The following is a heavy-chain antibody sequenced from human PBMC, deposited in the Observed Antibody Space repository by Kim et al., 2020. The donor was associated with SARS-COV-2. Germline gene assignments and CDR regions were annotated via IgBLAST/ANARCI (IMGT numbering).Heavy chain of an antibody. J-gene: IGHJ4*02. D-gene: IGHD3-9*01. V-gene: IGHV3-49*03. CDR2: ISCKACGGTT. Sequence: GGSLRLSCTASGFTFGDYAMRWFRQAPGKGLEWVGFISCKACGGTTEYAASVKVRFTISRDDSKSIAYLQMIRLKTEDTHVYSCTRSLTGQTGDDYCGQG. CDR1: GFTFGDYA. CDR3: TRSLTGQTGDDY.